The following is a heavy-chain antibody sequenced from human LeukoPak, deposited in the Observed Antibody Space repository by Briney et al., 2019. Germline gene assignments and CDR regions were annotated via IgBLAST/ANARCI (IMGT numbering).Heavy chain of an antibody. CDR3: ARDRYCVSTNCPYDC. Sequence: GGSLRLSCAASGFTSSDYTMKGVRQSRGKGVEGGSVISVSDVSTYYIDSVKRRFTISRDKSNNMLYLQMNSLRVEDTAVYFCARDRYCVSTNCPYDCWGQGTPVTVSS. CDR2: ISVSDVST. V-gene: IGHV3-23*01. J-gene: IGHJ4*02. D-gene: IGHD2-2*01. CDR1: GFTSSDYT.